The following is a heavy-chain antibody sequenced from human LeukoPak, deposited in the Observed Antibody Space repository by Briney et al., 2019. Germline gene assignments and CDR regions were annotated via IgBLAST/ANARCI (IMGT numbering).Heavy chain of an antibody. J-gene: IGHJ5*02. CDR2: IDPEDGKT. Sequence: ASVKVSCKASGYTFTDYHMQWVQQAPGKGLEWMGRIDPEDGKTIYADKFKGRVTLTADTSTDTAYMEVSSLKFGDTAIYYCARSVGGVGARFDPWGQGTLVTVPS. CDR1: GYTFTDYH. D-gene: IGHD3-16*01. CDR3: ARSVGGVGARFDP. V-gene: IGHV1-69-2*01.